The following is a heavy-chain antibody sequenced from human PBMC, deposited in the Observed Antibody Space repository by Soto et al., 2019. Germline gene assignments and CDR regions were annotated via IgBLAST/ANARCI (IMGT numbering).Heavy chain of an antibody. V-gene: IGHV1-18*01. J-gene: IGHJ6*02. CDR3: ARMGDVPYYYYGMDV. Sequence: QVQLVQSGAEVKKPGASVKVSCKASGYTFSRSGISWVRQAPGQGLEWMGWINGYNGNTNYTQKTQSXXTXTTDTPTSTAYMELRSLRSDDTAVYYCARMGDVPYYYYGMDVWGQGTTVIVSS. CDR1: GYTFSRSG. CDR2: INGYNGNT. D-gene: IGHD3-16*01.